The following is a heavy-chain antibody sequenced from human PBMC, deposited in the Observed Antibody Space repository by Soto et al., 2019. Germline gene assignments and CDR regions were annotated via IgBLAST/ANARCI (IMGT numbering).Heavy chain of an antibody. CDR2: ISSSGSTM. CDR3: ARGPDYCIRVDYFDY. J-gene: IGHJ4*02. D-gene: IGHD4-4*01. Sequence: QVQLVESGGGLVKPGGSLRLSCSASGFTFSDHYMGWIRQAPGKGLDWISYISSSGSTMYYADSVKGRFTISRDNVKTSLYLQMDSLRAEDTAVYYCARGPDYCIRVDYFDYWGQGTLVTVSP. CDR1: GFTFSDHY. V-gene: IGHV3-11*01.